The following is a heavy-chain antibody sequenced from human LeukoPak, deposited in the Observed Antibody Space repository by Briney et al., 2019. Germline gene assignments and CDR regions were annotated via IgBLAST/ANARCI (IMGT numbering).Heavy chain of an antibody. CDR1: GYTFTNYD. CDR2: MNPNSGNT. CDR3: ARGLSRASLSPGY. J-gene: IGHJ4*02. V-gene: IGHV1-8*03. D-gene: IGHD4/OR15-4a*01. Sequence: ASVKVSCKASGYTFTNYDINWVRQATGQGLEWMGWMNPNSGNTGYAQKFQGRVTITRNTSISTAYMELSSLRSEDTAVYYCARGLSRASLSPGYWGQGTLVTVSS.